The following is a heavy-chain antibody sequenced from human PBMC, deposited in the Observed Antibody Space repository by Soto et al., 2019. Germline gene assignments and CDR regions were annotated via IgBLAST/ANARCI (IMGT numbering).Heavy chain of an antibody. D-gene: IGHD6-13*01. CDR1: GFTFSSHV. Sequence: EVQLLESGGGLVQPGGSLRLSCTASGFTFSSHVMTWVRQAPGKGLEWVSGLSDSGDSIYYADSVKGRFTISRDNSMNTLYLQMNTLRAEDTAIYYCAKVSSSWYAGFFDLWGQGTLVTVSS. J-gene: IGHJ4*02. CDR3: AKVSSSWYAGFFDL. CDR2: LSDSGDSI. V-gene: IGHV3-23*01.